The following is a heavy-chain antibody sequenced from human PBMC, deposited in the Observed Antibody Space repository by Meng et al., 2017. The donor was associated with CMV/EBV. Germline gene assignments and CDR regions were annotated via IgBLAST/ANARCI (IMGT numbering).Heavy chain of an antibody. D-gene: IGHD2-2*01. CDR3: ARAPIYCSSTSCYGEGGMDV. CDR1: GGSFSGYY. CDR2: INHSGST. V-gene: IGHV4-34*01. Sequence: GSLRLSCAVYGGSFSGYYWSWIRQLPGKGLEWIGEINHSGSTNYNPSLKSRVTIPVDTSKNQFSLKLSSVTAADTAVYYCARAPIYCSSTSCYGEGGMDVWGQGTTVTVSS. J-gene: IGHJ6*02.